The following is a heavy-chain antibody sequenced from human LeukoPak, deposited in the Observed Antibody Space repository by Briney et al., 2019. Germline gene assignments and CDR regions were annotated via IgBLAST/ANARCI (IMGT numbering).Heavy chain of an antibody. D-gene: IGHD2-15*01. CDR2: IKQDGSEK. CDR3: AREDIVVVEYGMDV. Sequence: GGPLRLSCAASGFTFSSYWMSWVRQAPGKGLEWVANIKQDGSEKYYVDSVKGRFTISRDNAKNSLYLQMNSLRAEDTAVYYCAREDIVVVEYGMDVWGKGTTVTVSS. CDR1: GFTFSSYW. V-gene: IGHV3-7*03. J-gene: IGHJ6*04.